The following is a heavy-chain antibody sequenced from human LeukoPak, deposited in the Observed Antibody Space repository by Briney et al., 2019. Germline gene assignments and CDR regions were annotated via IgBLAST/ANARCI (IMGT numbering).Heavy chain of an antibody. V-gene: IGHV4-31*03. CDR1: GGSISSGGYY. J-gene: IGHJ5*02. D-gene: IGHD5-24*01. CDR2: IYYSGST. CDR3: ARGRLQLKNWFDP. Sequence: SQTLSLTRTVSGGSISSGGYYWSWIRQHPGKGLEWIGYIYYSGSTYYNPSLKSRVTISVDTSKNQFSLKLSSVTAADTAVYYCARGRLQLKNWFDPWGQGTLVTVSS.